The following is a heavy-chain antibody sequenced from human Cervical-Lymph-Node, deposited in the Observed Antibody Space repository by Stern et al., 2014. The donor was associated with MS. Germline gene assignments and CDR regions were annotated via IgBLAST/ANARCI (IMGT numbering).Heavy chain of an antibody. D-gene: IGHD5-18*01. CDR1: GGTFSSYA. CDR2: IIHIFGTA. Sequence: VQLLQSGAEVKKPGSSVKVSCKASGGTFSSYAISWVRQAPGQGLEWMGGIIHIFGTANYAQKFQGRVSITADESASTGYMELSSLRSEDTAVYYCARARVDTAMDGIYYFDYWGQGTLVTVSS. V-gene: IGHV1-69*01. CDR3: ARARVDTAMDGIYYFDY. J-gene: IGHJ4*02.